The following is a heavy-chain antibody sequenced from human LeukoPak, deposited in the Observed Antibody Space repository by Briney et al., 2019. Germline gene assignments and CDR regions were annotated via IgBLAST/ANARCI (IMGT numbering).Heavy chain of an antibody. J-gene: IGHJ4*02. D-gene: IGHD1-1*01. CDR1: GGSFSGYY. Sequence: KSSETLSLTCAVYGGSFSGYYWSWIRQPPGKGLEWIGEINHSESSNYNPSLKSRVTISVDTSKNQFSLKLSSVTAADTAVYYCARGKNWNDGAPDFDYWGQGTLVTVSS. CDR3: ARGKNWNDGAPDFDY. V-gene: IGHV4-34*01. CDR2: INHSESS.